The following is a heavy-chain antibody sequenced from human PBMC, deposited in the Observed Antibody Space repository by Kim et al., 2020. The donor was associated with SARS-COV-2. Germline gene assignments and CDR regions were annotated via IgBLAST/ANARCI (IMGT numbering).Heavy chain of an antibody. CDR1: GYSFTSYW. J-gene: IGHJ3*02. CDR3: ARHDPPWPPYYYGSGSYSAFDI. V-gene: IGHV5-51*01. D-gene: IGHD3-10*01. Sequence: GESLKISCKGSGYSFTSYWIGWVRQMPGKGLEWMGIIYPGDSDTRYSPSFQGQVTMSADKSISTAYLQWSSLKASDTAMYYCARHDPPWPPYYYGSGSYSAFDIWGQGTMVTVSS. CDR2: IYPGDSDT.